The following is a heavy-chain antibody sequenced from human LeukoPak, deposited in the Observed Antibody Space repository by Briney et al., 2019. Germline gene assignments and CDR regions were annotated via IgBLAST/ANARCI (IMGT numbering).Heavy chain of an antibody. CDR3: AREHGDYVGAFDI. D-gene: IGHD4-17*01. V-gene: IGHV3-48*01. J-gene: IGHJ3*02. Sequence: SGGSLRLSCAASGFTFSTYIMNWVRQSPGKGLEWVAYISSGSSTIYYADSVKGRFTISRDNAKNSLYLQMNSLRAEDTAVYYCAREHGDYVGAFDIWGQGTMVTVSS. CDR2: ISSGSSTI. CDR1: GFTFSTYI.